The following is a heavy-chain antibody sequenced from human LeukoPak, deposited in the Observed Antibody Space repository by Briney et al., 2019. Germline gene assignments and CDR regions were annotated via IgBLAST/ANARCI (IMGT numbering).Heavy chain of an antibody. D-gene: IGHD3-22*01. CDR1: GGSISSGSYY. CDR3: ARARYYDSSGYYSNDAFDI. V-gene: IGHV4-61*02. Sequence: SQTLSLTCTVSGGSISSGSYYWSWIRQPAGKGLEWIGRIYNSGSTNYNATLKSRVTISVDTSKTQFSLKLRSVTAADTAVYYCARARYYDSSGYYSNDAFDIWGQGTMVTVSP. CDR2: IYNSGST. J-gene: IGHJ3*02.